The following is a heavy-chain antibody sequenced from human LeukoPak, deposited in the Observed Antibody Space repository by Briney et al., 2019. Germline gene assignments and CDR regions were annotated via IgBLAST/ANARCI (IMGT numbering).Heavy chain of an antibody. J-gene: IGHJ3*02. V-gene: IGHV3-11*01. CDR3: AVQLLPHDAFDI. CDR1: GFTFSDYY. Sequence: GGSLRLSCAASGFTFSDYYMSWIRQAPGKGLEWVSYISSSGSTIYYADSVKRRFTISRDNAKNSLYLQMNSLRAEDTAVYYCAVQLLPHDAFDIWGQGTMVTVSS. CDR2: ISSSGSTI. D-gene: IGHD2-2*01.